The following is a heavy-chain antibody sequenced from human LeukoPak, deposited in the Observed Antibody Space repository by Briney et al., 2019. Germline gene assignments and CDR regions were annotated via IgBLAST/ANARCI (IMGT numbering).Heavy chain of an antibody. CDR1: GGTFSSYA. CDR3: ARGPYCSSTSCHPNWYFDL. D-gene: IGHD2-2*01. J-gene: IGHJ2*01. Sequence: ASVKVSCKASGGTFSSYAISWVRQAPGRGLEWMGGIIPIFGTANYAQKFQGRVTITTDESTSTAYMELSSLRSDDTAVYYCARGPYCSSTSCHPNWYFDLWGRGTLVTVSS. CDR2: IIPIFGTA. V-gene: IGHV1-69*05.